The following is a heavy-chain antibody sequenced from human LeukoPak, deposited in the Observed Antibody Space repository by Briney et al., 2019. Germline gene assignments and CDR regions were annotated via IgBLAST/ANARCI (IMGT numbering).Heavy chain of an antibody. CDR1: GFTFSSYS. CDR2: IGSSGTST. V-gene: IGHV3-21*01. D-gene: IGHD4-17*01. Sequence: GGSLRLSCAASGFTFSSYSMNWVRQAPGKGLEWVSSIGSSGTSTYYADSVKGRFAVSRDNARNSLYLEMDSLRAEDTAIYYCSKTPGDLRSWYDYWGQGTLVTVSS. J-gene: IGHJ4*02. CDR3: SKTPGDLRSWYDY.